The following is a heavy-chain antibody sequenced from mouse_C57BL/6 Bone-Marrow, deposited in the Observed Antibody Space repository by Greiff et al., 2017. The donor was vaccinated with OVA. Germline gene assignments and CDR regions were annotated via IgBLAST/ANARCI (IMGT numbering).Heavy chain of an antibody. CDR2: IYPGDGDT. J-gene: IGHJ4*01. Sequence: VQLQQSGPELVKPGASVKISCKASGYAFSSSWMNWVKQRPGKGLEWIGRIYPGDGDTNYNGKFKGKATLTADKSSSTAYMELRSLTSEDSAVYFCARGRYYAMDYWGQGTSVTVSS. CDR3: ARGRYYAMDY. V-gene: IGHV1-82*01. CDR1: GYAFSSSW.